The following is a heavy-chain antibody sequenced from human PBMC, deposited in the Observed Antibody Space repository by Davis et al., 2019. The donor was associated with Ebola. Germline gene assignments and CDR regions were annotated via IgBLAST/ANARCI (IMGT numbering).Heavy chain of an antibody. D-gene: IGHD2-2*01. V-gene: IGHV4-30-4*01. CDR3: ARVIVVPAATGAFDI. Sequence: PSETLSPTCTVSGGSTSSGAYYWSWIRHPPGKGLEWIGYIYYSGSTYYNPSLKSRVTISVDTSKNQFSLKLSSVTAADTAVYYCARVIVVPAATGAFDIWGQGTMVTVSS. CDR2: IYYSGST. J-gene: IGHJ3*02. CDR1: GGSTSSGAYY.